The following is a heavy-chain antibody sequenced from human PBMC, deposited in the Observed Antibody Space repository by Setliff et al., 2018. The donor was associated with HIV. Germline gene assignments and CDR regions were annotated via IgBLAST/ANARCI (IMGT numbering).Heavy chain of an antibody. D-gene: IGHD6-6*01. V-gene: IGHV1-46*01. CDR1: GYTFTSYY. CDR2: INPSSGST. Sequence: ASVKVSCKASGYTFTSYYMHWVRQAPGQGLEWMGIINPSSGSTTYAQKCQGRDTMTRDTSTSTVYMELSSLRSEDTAVYYCARDPAPSSSASYFQYWGRGSPCTVSS. J-gene: IGHJ1*01. CDR3: ARDPAPSSSASYFQY.